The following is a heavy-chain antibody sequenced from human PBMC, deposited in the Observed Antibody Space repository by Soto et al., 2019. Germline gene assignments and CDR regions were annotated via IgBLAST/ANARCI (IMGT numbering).Heavy chain of an antibody. Sequence: QVQLVQSGAEVKKPGASVKVSCKASGYTFTSYDINWVRQATGQGLEWMGWMNPNSGNTGYAQKFQGRVTMTRNTSLSTAYMELSSLRSEDTAVYYCARANRITIFGAYYFDYWGQGTLVTVSS. D-gene: IGHD3-3*01. CDR2: MNPNSGNT. J-gene: IGHJ4*02. V-gene: IGHV1-8*01. CDR1: GYTFTSYD. CDR3: ARANRITIFGAYYFDY.